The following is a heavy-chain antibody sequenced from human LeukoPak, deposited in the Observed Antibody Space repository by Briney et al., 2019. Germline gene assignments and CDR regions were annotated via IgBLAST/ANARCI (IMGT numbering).Heavy chain of an antibody. CDR3: ARDHVYYYYYMDV. CDR1: GGSISSGSYY. J-gene: IGHJ6*03. V-gene: IGHV4-61*02. Sequence: PSETLSLTCTVSGGSISSGSYYWSWIRQPAGKGLEWIGRIYTSGSTNYNPSLKSRVTISVDTSKNQFSLKLSSVTAADTAVYYCARDHVYYYYYMDVWGKGTTVTVSS. CDR2: IYTSGST.